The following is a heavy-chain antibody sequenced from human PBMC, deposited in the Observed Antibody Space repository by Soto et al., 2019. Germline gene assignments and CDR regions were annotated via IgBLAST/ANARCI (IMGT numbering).Heavy chain of an antibody. CDR3: ARDYPTTEYYYYYYGMDV. D-gene: IGHD1-7*01. CDR2: ISAYNGNT. Sequence: GASVKVSCKASGYTFTSYGISWVRQAPGQGLEWMGWISAYNGNTNYAQKLQGRVTMTTDTSTSTAYMELRSLRSDDTAVYYCARDYPTTEYYYYYYGMDVWGQGTTVTVSS. V-gene: IGHV1-18*01. CDR1: GYTFTSYG. J-gene: IGHJ6*02.